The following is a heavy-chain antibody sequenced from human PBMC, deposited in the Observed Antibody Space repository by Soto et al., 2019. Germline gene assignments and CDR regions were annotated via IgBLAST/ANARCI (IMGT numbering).Heavy chain of an antibody. CDR1: GFTFSDYA. Sequence: VQLLESGGGLVQPGGSLRLSCAASGFTFSDYAMIWVRQAPGKGLEWVSGISCNSGSIGYADSVKGRFTISRDNAKNSLYLQMNSLRAEDTALYYCAKDIGYYYYGMDVWGQGTTVTVSS. J-gene: IGHJ6*02. V-gene: IGHV3-9*01. CDR3: AKDIGYYYYGMDV. CDR2: ISCNSGSI.